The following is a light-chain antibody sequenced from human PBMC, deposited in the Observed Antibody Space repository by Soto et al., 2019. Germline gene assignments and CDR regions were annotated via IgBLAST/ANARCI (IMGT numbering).Light chain of an antibody. Sequence: EGVLTQSPGTLSLSPGERATLSCRSGQSVNAKDINWYQQKSGQPPRLLIYATSTRAAGIPDRFSGSGSGTHFTLTLSGLEPEDFAMYFCHHSGSSPTFGQGTRVEVK. CDR2: ATS. J-gene: IGKJ1*01. V-gene: IGKV3-20*01. CDR1: QSVNAKD. CDR3: HHSGSSPT.